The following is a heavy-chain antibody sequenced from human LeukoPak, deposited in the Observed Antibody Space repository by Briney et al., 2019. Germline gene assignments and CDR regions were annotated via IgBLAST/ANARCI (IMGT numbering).Heavy chain of an antibody. CDR3: ARVNRLGYCSSTSCYAH. J-gene: IGHJ4*02. CDR2: ISAYNGNT. D-gene: IGHD2-2*01. CDR1: GYTFTSYG. V-gene: IGHV1-18*01. Sequence: GASVKVSCKASGYTFTSYGISWVRQAPGQGLEWMGWISAYNGNTNYAQKLQGRVTMTTDTSTSTAYMELRSLRSDDTAVYYCARVNRLGYCSSTSCYAHWGQGTLVTVSS.